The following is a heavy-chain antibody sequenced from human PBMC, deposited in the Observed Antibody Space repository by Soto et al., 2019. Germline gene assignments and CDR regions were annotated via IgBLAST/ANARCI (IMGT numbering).Heavy chain of an antibody. CDR3: ARTTAVPNTLRSRYFFGY. CDR2: VYYSGTT. J-gene: IGHJ4*02. Sequence: SETLSLTCSVSGGSVSNKTYYWSWIRQPPGKRLEWIGYVYYSGTTNYNPSLKSRVTISVDLSKNQFSLRLSSVTTADTALYYCARTTAVPNTLRSRYFFGYWGQGTLVTVSS. CDR1: GGSVSNKTYY. D-gene: IGHD4-17*01. V-gene: IGHV4-61*01.